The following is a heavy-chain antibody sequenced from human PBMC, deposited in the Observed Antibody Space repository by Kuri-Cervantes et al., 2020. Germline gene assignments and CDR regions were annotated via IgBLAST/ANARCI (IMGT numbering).Heavy chain of an antibody. CDR2: ISSSSSYI. J-gene: IGHJ6*02. CDR1: GFTFSSYS. Sequence: GESLKISCAASGFTFSSYSMNWVRQAPGKGLEWVLSISSSSSYIYYADSVKGRFTISRDNAKNSLYLQMNSLRAEDTAVYYCARGGGNSLDYYGMDVWGQGTTVTVSS. V-gene: IGHV3-21*01. CDR3: ARGGGNSLDYYGMDV. D-gene: IGHD4-23*01.